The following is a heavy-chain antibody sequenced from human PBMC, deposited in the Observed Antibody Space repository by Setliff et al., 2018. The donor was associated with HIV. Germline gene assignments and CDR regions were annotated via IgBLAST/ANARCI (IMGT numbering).Heavy chain of an antibody. CDR1: GFTFNNYA. CDR3: ARSPSHHWFDP. J-gene: IGHJ5*02. Sequence: GGSLRLSCVGSGFTFNNYAIHWVRQAPGKGLEWVAAIAPLGGTTYYAGSVKGRFTISRDNYKDTLFLQMNSLRPEDTALYYCARSPSHHWFDPWGQGTLVTVSS. V-gene: IGHV3-30-3*01. CDR2: IAPLGGTT.